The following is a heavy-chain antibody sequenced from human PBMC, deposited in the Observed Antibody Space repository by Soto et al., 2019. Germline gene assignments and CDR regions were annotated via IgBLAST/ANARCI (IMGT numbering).Heavy chain of an antibody. D-gene: IGHD6-19*01. V-gene: IGHV6-1*01. Sequence: QVQLQQSGPGLVKPSQTLSLTCAISWGSVSSNTATWNWVRQSPSRGLEWLGRTYYRSNWNFDYALSVKSRITIHPDTAKNQFSLQLNSLTPEDTAVYYCAGELDIHHGLGYGGPGTSVTVSS. CDR1: WGSVSSNTAT. J-gene: IGHJ4*02. CDR3: AGELDIHHGLGY. CDR2: TYYRSNWNF.